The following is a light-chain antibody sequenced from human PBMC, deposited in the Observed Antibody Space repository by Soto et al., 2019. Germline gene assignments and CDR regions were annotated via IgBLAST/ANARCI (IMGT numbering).Light chain of an antibody. CDR1: SSDVGAYNY. CDR2: EVS. Sequence: QSALTQPASVSGSPGQSITISCTGASSDVGAYNYVSWYQQHPGKAPKLMIYEVSNRPSGVSYRFSGSKSGNTASLTISGLQAEDEADYYCGTFTASSPLVVFGGGTKLTVL. J-gene: IGLJ2*01. CDR3: GTFTASSPLVV. V-gene: IGLV2-14*01.